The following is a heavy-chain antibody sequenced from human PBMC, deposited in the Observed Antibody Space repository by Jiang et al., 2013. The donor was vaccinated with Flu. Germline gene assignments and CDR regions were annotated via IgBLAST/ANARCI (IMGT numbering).Heavy chain of an antibody. CDR1: GGTLTSYG. D-gene: IGHD5-18*01. CDR3: AKDRTGYSYGLFDY. J-gene: IGHJ4*02. V-gene: IGHV1-69*01. Sequence: QLVESGAEVRKPGSSVKVSCRASGGTLTSYGISWVRQAPGQGLEWMGGIIPIFGTSDFAQKFQGRLTITADASTNTAYMELSSLRSEDTAVYYCAKDRTGYSYGLFDYWGQGTLVTVSS. CDR2: IIPIFGTS.